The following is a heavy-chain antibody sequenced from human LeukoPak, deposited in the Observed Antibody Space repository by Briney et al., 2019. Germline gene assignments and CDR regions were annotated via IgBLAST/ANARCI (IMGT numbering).Heavy chain of an antibody. J-gene: IGHJ4*02. D-gene: IGHD6-19*01. V-gene: IGHV1-69*13. CDR2: IIPIFGTA. CDR3: ASMVDSSGWYESGY. Sequence: SVKVSCMASGGSFSSYAMSWVRQAPGQGLEWLGGIIPIFGTANYAQKFQGRVTITADESTSTAYMELSSLRSEDTAVYYCASMVDSSGWYESGYWGQGTLVTVSS. CDR1: GGSFSSYA.